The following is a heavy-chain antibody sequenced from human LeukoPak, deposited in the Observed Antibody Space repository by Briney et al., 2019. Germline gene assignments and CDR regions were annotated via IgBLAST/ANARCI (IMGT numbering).Heavy chain of an antibody. CDR1: GFTFSGHS. Sequence: PGGSLRLSCAASGFTFSGHSMHWVRQAPGKGLVWISGISNDGTTTNYADSVKGRFTISRDNAKNTLYLQMKSLRAEDTAVYYCARGWFVPDTGDQGTVVTVSS. V-gene: IGHV3-74*01. CDR2: ISNDGTTT. J-gene: IGHJ3*02. D-gene: IGHD3-10*01. CDR3: ARGWFVPDT.